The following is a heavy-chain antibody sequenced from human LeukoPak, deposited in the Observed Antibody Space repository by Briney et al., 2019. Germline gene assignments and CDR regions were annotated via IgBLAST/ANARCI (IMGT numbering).Heavy chain of an antibody. CDR1: GYTFTGYY. CDR2: INPNSGGT. CDR3: ARTYYYDSSGYLNGPNDAFDI. D-gene: IGHD3-22*01. J-gene: IGHJ3*02. V-gene: IGHV1-2*02. Sequence: ASVKVSCKASGYTFTGYYMHWVRQAPGQGLEWMGWINPNSGGTNYAQKFQGRVTITRDTSISTAYMELSRLRSDDTAVYYCARTYYYDSSGYLNGPNDAFDIWGQGTMVTVSS.